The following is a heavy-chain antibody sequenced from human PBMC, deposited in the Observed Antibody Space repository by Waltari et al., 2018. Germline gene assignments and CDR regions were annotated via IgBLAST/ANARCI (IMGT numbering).Heavy chain of an antibody. CDR2: ISTDASDT. J-gene: IGHJ6*02. Sequence: EVQLVESGGGLVQPGGSLRLSCEAYGFTFSDHHIDWVRQAPGKGPLWVSRISTDASDTTYADSVKGRFTISRDNARNTLYLQMNRLRAEDTAVYFCARVSRRTYRSPVPGRHYYYGMDVWGQGTTVTVSS. D-gene: IGHD1-1*01. CDR3: ARVSRRTYRSPVPGRHYYYGMDV. CDR1: GFTFSDHH. V-gene: IGHV3-74*03.